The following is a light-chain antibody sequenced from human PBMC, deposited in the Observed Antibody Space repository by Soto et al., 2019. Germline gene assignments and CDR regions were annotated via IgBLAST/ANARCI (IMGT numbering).Light chain of an antibody. CDR2: GAS. J-gene: IGKJ1*01. V-gene: IGKV3-15*01. CDR3: QQYDNWPPWT. CDR1: QSVDTN. Sequence: EIVMTQSPATLSVSPGERATLSCRASQSVDTNLAWYQQKPGQAPRVLIYGASTRAAGIPARFSGSGSGTEFTLTISSLQSEDFAVYCCQQYDNWPPWTCGQGTKVEIK.